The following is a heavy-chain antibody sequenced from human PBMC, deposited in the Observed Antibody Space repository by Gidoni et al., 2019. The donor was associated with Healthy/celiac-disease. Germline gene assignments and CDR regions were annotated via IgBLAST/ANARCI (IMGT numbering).Heavy chain of an antibody. CDR3: ASLPPVGAKYFQH. D-gene: IGHD1-26*01. J-gene: IGHJ1*01. CDR1: GGSFSGYY. Sequence: QVQLQQWGAGLLKPSETLSLTCAVYGGSFSGYYWSWIRQPPGKGLEWIGEINHSGSTNYNPSLKSRVTISVDTSKNQFSLKLSSVTAADTAVYYCASLPPVGAKYFQHWGQGTLVTVSS. CDR2: INHSGST. V-gene: IGHV4-34*01.